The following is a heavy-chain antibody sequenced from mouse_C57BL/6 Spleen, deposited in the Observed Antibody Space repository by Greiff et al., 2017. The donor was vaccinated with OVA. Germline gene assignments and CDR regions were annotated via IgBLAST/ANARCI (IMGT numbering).Heavy chain of an antibody. J-gene: IGHJ2*01. CDR1: GFTFTDYY. CDR2: IRNKANGYTT. Sequence: EVKVVESGGGLVQPGGSLSLSCAASGFTFTDYYMSWVRQPPGKALEWLGFIRNKANGYTTEYSASVKGRFTISRDNSQSILYLQMNALRAEDSATYDCARYDGNLYYFDYWGQGTTLTVSS. CDR3: ARYDGNLYYFDY. D-gene: IGHD2-1*01. V-gene: IGHV7-3*01.